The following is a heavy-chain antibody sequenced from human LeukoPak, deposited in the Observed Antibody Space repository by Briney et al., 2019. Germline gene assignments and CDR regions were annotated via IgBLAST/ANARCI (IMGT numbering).Heavy chain of an antibody. Sequence: ASVKVSCKASGYTFTGYYMHWVRQAPGQGLEWMGWINPNSGGTNYAQKFQGRVTMTRDTSISTAYMELSRLRSDDTAVYYCARDLDPRYYDSSGYVYWGQGTLVTVSS. CDR1: GYTFTGYY. V-gene: IGHV1-2*02. CDR3: ARDLDPRYYDSSGYVY. CDR2: INPNSGGT. J-gene: IGHJ4*02. D-gene: IGHD3-22*01.